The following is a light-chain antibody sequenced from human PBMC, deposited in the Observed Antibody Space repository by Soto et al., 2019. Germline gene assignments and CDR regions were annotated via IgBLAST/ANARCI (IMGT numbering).Light chain of an antibody. CDR2: DAS. Sequence: EIVMTQSPAALSVSPGERATLSCRASQSVSSNLAWYQQIPGRAPRLLIYDASTRATGIPARISGSGSGTEFTLTISSLQSEDFAIYYCQQYDNWPLTLGGGTKVDIK. CDR1: QSVSSN. J-gene: IGKJ4*01. CDR3: QQYDNWPLT. V-gene: IGKV3-15*01.